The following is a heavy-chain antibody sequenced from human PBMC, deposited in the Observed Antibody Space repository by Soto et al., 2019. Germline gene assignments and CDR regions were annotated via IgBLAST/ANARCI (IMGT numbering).Heavy chain of an antibody. J-gene: IGHJ5*02. Sequence: QVQLQESGPGLVKPTQTLSLTCSVSRAFINSGGFYYSWIRQPPGKGLEWLGYIFHSGSTLYNPSLXGXXTLSADTSRNQLSLYLTSVTAADTAVYYCVGGGIAGHWFDPWGQGILVTVSS. CDR3: VGGGIAGHWFDP. CDR1: RAFINSGGFY. V-gene: IGHV4-31*03. D-gene: IGHD2-15*01. CDR2: IFHSGST.